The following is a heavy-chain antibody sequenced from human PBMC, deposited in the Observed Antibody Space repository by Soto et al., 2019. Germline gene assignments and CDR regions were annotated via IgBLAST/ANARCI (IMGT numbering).Heavy chain of an antibody. D-gene: IGHD2-21*01. Sequence: SETLSLTCTVSGGSISSGDYYWSWVRQPPGKGLEWIGYIYYSGSTYYNPSLKSRVAISVDTSKNQFSLKLSSVTAADTAVYYCARDPTGGVFLNYYYYGMDVWGQGTTVTVSS. CDR3: ARDPTGGVFLNYYYYGMDV. V-gene: IGHV4-30-4*01. CDR1: GGSISSGDYY. CDR2: IYYSGST. J-gene: IGHJ6*02.